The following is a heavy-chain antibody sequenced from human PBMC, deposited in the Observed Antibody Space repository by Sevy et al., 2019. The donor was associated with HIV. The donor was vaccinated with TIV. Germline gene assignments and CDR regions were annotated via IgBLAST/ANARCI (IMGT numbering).Heavy chain of an antibody. V-gene: IGHV3-64D*06. Sequence: GSLRLSCSASGFTFSSYAMHWVRQAPGKGLEYVSAISSNGGSTYYADSVKGRFTISRDNSKNTLYLQMSSLRAEDTAVYYCVKDRGAGGYYYGSGSYTYYYYYYGMDVWGQGTTVTVSS. CDR2: ISSNGGST. CDR1: GFTFSSYA. J-gene: IGHJ6*02. D-gene: IGHD3-10*01. CDR3: VKDRGAGGYYYGSGSYTYYYYYYGMDV.